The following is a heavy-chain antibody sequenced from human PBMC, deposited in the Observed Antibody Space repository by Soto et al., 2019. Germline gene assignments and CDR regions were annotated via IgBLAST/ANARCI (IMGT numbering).Heavy chain of an antibody. Sequence: QVQLVESGGGVVQPGRSLRLSCAASGFSFSSCAMHWVRQPPGKGLEWVAVITYDGNTIHYADSVKGRFTISRDNSKNTLYLQMNSLRADDTAVHYCAAELGNSGYDGHDYWGQGTLVTVSS. V-gene: IGHV3-30-3*01. CDR1: GFSFSSCA. J-gene: IGHJ4*02. CDR2: ITYDGNTI. D-gene: IGHD5-12*01. CDR3: AAELGNSGYDGHDY.